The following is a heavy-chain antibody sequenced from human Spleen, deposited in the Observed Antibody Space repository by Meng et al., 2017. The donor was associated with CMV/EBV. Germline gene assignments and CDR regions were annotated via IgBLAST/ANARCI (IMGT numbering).Heavy chain of an antibody. J-gene: IGHJ4*02. CDR2: INWNGRDT. D-gene: IGHD5-12*01. V-gene: IGHV3-20*04. CDR3: ARGGYMELEY. CDR1: GFTFDDHG. Sequence: GESLKISCAASGFTFDDHGMTWVRQVPGKGLEWVAGINWNGRDTGYADSVKGRFTVSRDDAENSLYLRMNSLRAEDTALYYCARGGYMELEYWGQGIMVTVSS.